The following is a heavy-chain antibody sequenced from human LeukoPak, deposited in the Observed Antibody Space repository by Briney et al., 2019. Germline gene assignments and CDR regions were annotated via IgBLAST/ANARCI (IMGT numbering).Heavy chain of an antibody. CDR1: GYSFTSYW. CDR3: ARLYDSGGPAKDYYYYMDV. J-gene: IGHJ6*03. CDR2: IYPGDSDT. D-gene: IGHD3-22*01. V-gene: IGHV5-51*01. Sequence: GESLKISCKGSGYSFTSYWIGWVRQMPGKGLEWMGIIYPGDSDTRYSPSFQGQVTISADKSISTAYLQWSSLKASDTAMYYCARLYDSGGPAKDYYYYMDVWGKGTTVTVSS.